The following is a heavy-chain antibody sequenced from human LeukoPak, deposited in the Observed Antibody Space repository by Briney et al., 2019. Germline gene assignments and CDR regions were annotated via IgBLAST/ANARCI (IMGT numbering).Heavy chain of an antibody. D-gene: IGHD1-26*01. Sequence: SETLSLTCTVSGASVSSASYWSWIRQPPGKGVEWIAHIYNGVSTNYNPSLKSRVTISVDTSKNQFSLRLNSVTAADTAVYYCARSRAFNSGAFDPWGQGSLVTVSS. CDR2: IYNGVST. CDR3: ARSRAFNSGAFDP. V-gene: IGHV4-61*01. CDR1: GASVSSASY. J-gene: IGHJ5*02.